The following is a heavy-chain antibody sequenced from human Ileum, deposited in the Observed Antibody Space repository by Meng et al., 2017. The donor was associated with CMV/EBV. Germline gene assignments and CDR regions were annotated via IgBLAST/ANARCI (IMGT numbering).Heavy chain of an antibody. CDR2: IRYDGKRT. D-gene: IGHD3/OR15-3a*01. J-gene: IGHJ4*02. CDR3: VKDHGGPNRGGTGPED. CDR1: GFTFRSFG. Sequence: GGSLRLSCAASGFTFRSFGMHWVRQAPGTGLEWVAFIRYDGKRTHYAESVRGRFTISRDTSRNTLFLELSSLTTDDTAVYHCVKDHGGPNRGGTGPEDWGQGTLVTVSS. V-gene: IGHV3-30*02.